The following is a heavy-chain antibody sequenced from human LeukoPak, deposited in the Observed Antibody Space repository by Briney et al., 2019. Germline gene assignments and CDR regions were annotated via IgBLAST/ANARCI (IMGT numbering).Heavy chain of an antibody. V-gene: IGHV4-34*01. D-gene: IGHD2-15*01. CDR3: ARAHKLGYCSGGSCYNQRQFDY. J-gene: IGHJ4*02. CDR1: GGSFSGYY. Sequence: SETVSLTCAVCGGSFSGYYWSWIRQPRGKGLEWIGEINHSGSTNYKPCLKSRVTISVDTCKNQFYRKRRCVNAADTAVYYCARAHKLGYCSGGSCYNQRQFDYWGQGTLVTVSS. CDR2: INHSGST.